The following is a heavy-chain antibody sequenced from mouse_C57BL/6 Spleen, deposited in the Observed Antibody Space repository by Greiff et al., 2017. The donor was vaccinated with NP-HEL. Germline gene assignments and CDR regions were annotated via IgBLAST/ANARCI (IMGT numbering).Heavy chain of an antibody. J-gene: IGHJ1*03. CDR2: ISYDGSN. CDR1: GYSITSGYY. CDR3: AISWEEDWYFDV. V-gene: IGHV3-6*01. D-gene: IGHD4-1*01. Sequence: EVQLQQSGPGLVKPSQSLSLTCSVTGYSITSGYYWNWIRQFPGNKLEWMGYISYDGSNNYNPSLKNRISITRDTSKNQFFLKLNSVTTEDTATYYCAISWEEDWYFDVWGTGTTVTVSS.